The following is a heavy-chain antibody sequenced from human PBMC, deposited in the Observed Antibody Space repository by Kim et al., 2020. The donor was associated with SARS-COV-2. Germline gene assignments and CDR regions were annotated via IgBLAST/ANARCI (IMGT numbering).Heavy chain of an antibody. J-gene: IGHJ4*02. D-gene: IGHD6-6*01. Sequence: GGSLRLSCAASGFTFSNAWMSWVRQAPGKGLEWVGRIKSKTDGGTTDYAAPVKGRFTISRDDSKNTLYLQMNSLKTEDTAVYYCTTTQILIAAPRDYWGQGTLVTVSS. CDR2: IKSKTDGGTT. V-gene: IGHV3-15*01. CDR1: GFTFSNAW. CDR3: TTTQILIAAPRDY.